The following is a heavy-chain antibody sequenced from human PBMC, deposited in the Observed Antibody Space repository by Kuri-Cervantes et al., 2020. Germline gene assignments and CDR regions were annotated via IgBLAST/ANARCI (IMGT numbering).Heavy chain of an antibody. J-gene: IGHJ6*02. Sequence: GESLKISCAASGFTFSNAWMSWVRQAPGKGLEWVGRIKSKTDGGTTDYAAPVKGRFTISRDDSKNTLSLQMNSLKTEDTAVYYCSTGGKYRGMDVWGQGTTVTVSS. V-gene: IGHV3-15*01. CDR2: IKSKTDGGTT. CDR3: STGGKYRGMDV. D-gene: IGHD3-16*01. CDR1: GFTFSNAW.